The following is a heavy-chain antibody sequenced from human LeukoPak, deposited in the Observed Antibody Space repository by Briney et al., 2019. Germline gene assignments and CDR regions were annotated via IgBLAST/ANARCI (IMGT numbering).Heavy chain of an antibody. CDR1: GFTFSSYG. V-gene: IGHV3-33*01. CDR3: ARDEGYSSSPNFDY. J-gene: IGHJ4*02. Sequence: GGSLRLSCAASGFTFSSYGMHWVRQAPGKGLEWVAVIWYDGSNKYYADSVKGRFTISRDNSKNTLYLQMNSLRAEDTAVYYCARDEGYSSSPNFDYWGQGTLVTVSS. D-gene: IGHD6-6*01. CDR2: IWYDGSNK.